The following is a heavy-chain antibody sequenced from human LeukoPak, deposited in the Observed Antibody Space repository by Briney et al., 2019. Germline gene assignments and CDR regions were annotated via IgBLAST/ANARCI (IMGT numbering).Heavy chain of an antibody. D-gene: IGHD2-2*02. V-gene: IGHV1-46*01. CDR2: INPSGGST. Sequence: ASVNVSCKASGYTFTSYYMHWVRQAPGQGLEWMGIINPSGGSTSYAQKFQGRVTMTRDTSTSTVYMELSSLRSEDTAVYYCARGPRYQLLYRVGDWFDPWGQGTLVTVSS. CDR3: ARGPRYQLLYRVGDWFDP. CDR1: GYTFTSYY. J-gene: IGHJ5*02.